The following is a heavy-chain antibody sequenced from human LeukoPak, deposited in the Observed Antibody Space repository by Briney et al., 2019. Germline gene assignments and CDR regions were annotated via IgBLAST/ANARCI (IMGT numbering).Heavy chain of an antibody. CDR1: GFTFSNYA. CDR2: ISYDGSDN. D-gene: IGHD1-26*01. J-gene: IGHJ4*02. Sequence: PGGSLRLSCAASGFTFSNYAMSWVRQAPGKGLEWVAAISYDGSDNCYADSVKGRFTISRDQSKNTLYLQMNSLRAEDTAVYYCARDQSGTYCIDYWGQGTLVTVSS. CDR3: ARDQSGTYCIDY. V-gene: IGHV3-30-3*01.